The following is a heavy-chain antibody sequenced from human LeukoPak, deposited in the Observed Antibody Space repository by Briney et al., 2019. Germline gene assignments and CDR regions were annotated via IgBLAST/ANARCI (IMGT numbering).Heavy chain of an antibody. CDR1: GFTFDDYA. Sequence: GGSLILSCAASGFTFDDYAMHWVRQAPGKGLEWVSGISWNSGSIGYADSVKGRFTISRDNAKNSLYLQMNSLRAEDTALYYCAKDLPGYPYAFDIWGQGTMVTVSS. D-gene: IGHD6-13*01. V-gene: IGHV3-9*01. CDR2: ISWNSGSI. J-gene: IGHJ3*02. CDR3: AKDLPGYPYAFDI.